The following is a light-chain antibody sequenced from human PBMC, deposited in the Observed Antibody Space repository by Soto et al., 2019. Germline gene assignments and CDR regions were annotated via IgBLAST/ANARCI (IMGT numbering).Light chain of an antibody. CDR3: LLSYTTVRAGV. V-gene: IGLV7-46*01. Sequence: QAVVTQEPSLTVSPGGTVTLTCGSSTGPVTSSHYPYWIQQKPGQAPRTLIFDTSNKHSWTPARFSGTLLGGKAALTLSGAQPEDEAEYYCLLSYTTVRAGVFGGGTKLTVL. CDR2: DTS. J-gene: IGLJ3*02. CDR1: TGPVTSSHY.